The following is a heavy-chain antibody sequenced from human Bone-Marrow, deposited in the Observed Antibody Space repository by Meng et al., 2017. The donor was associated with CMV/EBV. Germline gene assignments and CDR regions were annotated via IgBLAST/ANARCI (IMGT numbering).Heavy chain of an antibody. D-gene: IGHD1-1*01. CDR1: GGSFSGYY. CDR3: ASLSRAQGTDY. V-gene: IGHV4-34*01. Sequence: GSLRLSCAVYGGSFSGYYWSWIRQPPGKGLEWIGEINHSGSTNYNPSLKSRVTISVDTSKNQFSLKLSSVTAADTAVYYCASLSRAQGTDYWGQGTLVTVSS. CDR2: INHSGST. J-gene: IGHJ4*02.